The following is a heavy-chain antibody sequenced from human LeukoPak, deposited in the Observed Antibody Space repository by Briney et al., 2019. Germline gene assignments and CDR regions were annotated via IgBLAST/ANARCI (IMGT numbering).Heavy chain of an antibody. J-gene: IGHJ6*03. CDR1: GGSFSGYY. V-gene: IGHV4-34*01. D-gene: IGHD3-10*02. CDR3: ARRAPRFGRYMDV. Sequence: PSETLSLTCAVYGGSFSGYYWSWIRQPPGKGLEWIGEINHSGSTNYNPSLKSRVTISVDTSKNQFSLKLSSVTAADTAVYYCARRAPRFGRYMDVWGKGTTVTASS. CDR2: INHSGST.